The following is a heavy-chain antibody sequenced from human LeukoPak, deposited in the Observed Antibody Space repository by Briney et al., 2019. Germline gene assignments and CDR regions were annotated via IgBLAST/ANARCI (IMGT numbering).Heavy chain of an antibody. CDR3: ARDRAAFDS. J-gene: IGHJ4*02. Sequence: GGSLRLSCAASGVTVSSFPMSWVRQPPRKGLQWVSGITGRGGNTYYADSVEGRFTISRDNSKSTLSLQMDSLRAEDTAIYYCARDRAAFDSWGQGTRVTVSS. CDR1: GVTVSSFP. CDR2: ITGRGGNT. V-gene: IGHV3-23*01. D-gene: IGHD6-25*01.